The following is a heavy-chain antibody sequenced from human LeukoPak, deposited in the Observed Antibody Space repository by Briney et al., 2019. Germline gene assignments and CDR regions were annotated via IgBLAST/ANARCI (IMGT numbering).Heavy chain of an antibody. Sequence: SETLSLTCTVSGGSISSYYWSWIRQPPGKGLEWMGNIYYSGSTNYNSSLKSRVTISVDTSKNQISLKLRSVTAADTAVYYYARKGVSDLYYFDSWGQGTLVTVSS. CDR3: ARKGVSDLYYFDS. CDR1: GGSISSYY. J-gene: IGHJ4*02. V-gene: IGHV4-59*08. CDR2: IYYSGST. D-gene: IGHD3-16*01.